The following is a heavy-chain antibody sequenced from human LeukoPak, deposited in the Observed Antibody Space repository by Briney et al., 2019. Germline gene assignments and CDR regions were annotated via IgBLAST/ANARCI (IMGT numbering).Heavy chain of an antibody. CDR2: ISGSGGST. CDR1: GFTVSSNY. V-gene: IGHV3-23*01. Sequence: GGSLRLSCAASGFTVSSNYMSWVRQAPGKGLEWVSAISGSGGSTYYADSVKGRFTISRDNSKNTLYLQMNSLRAEDTAVYYCAKDRDIVVVVAAVYFDYWGQGTLVTVSS. CDR3: AKDRDIVVVVAAVYFDY. J-gene: IGHJ4*02. D-gene: IGHD2-15*01.